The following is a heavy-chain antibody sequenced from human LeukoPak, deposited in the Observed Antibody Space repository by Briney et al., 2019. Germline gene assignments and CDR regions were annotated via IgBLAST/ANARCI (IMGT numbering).Heavy chain of an antibody. Sequence: GASVTVSCKASGYPFSNYDINWVRQAPGQGLEWMGWMNPKSGNTGYGQKFQGRVTMTRVTSITTAYMELRSLRSDDTAVCYCTKASLAFGTKYFDPWGQGTLVTVSS. V-gene: IGHV1-8*01. CDR3: TKASLAFGTKYFDP. J-gene: IGHJ5*02. CDR1: GYPFSNYD. D-gene: IGHD3-10*01. CDR2: MNPKSGNT.